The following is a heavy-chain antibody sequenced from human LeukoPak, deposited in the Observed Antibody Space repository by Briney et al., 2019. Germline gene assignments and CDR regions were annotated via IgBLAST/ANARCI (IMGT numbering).Heavy chain of an antibody. CDR1: DDSITMYY. V-gene: IGHV4-59*01. CDR2: VDHTGIT. J-gene: IGHJ6*03. D-gene: IGHD4-11*01. CDR3: ARGRVSSSTWYSTYYYFFYMDF. Sequence: SETLSLTCTVSDDSITMYYWTWIRQSPGKGLEWIGYVDHTGITKFNPSLNGPVSISRDTSNNFFSLRLRSGTAADTAVYFCARGRVSSSTWYSTYYYFFYMDFWGKGTTVTVSS.